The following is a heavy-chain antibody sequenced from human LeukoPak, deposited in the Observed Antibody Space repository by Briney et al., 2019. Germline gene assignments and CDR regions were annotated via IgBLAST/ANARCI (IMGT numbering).Heavy chain of an antibody. CDR1: GFTFSDYY. D-gene: IGHD2-21*01. CDR2: ISSSGSTI. Sequence: PGRSLRLSCAASGFTFSDYYMSLIRQAPGKGLEWVSYISSSGSTIYYADSVKGRFTISRDNAKNSLYLQMNSLRAEDTAVYYCAKGYCGGECAGPFDYWGQGTLVTVSS. V-gene: IGHV3-11*04. CDR3: AKGYCGGECAGPFDY. J-gene: IGHJ4*02.